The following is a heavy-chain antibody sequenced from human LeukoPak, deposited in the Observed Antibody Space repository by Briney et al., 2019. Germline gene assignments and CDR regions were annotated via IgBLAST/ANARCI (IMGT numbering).Heavy chain of an antibody. V-gene: IGHV1-18*01. D-gene: IGHD3-22*01. J-gene: IGHJ4*02. Sequence: ASVKVSCKASGYTFTSYGISWVRQAPGQGLEWMGWISAYNGNTNYAQKLQGRVTMTTDTSTSTVYMELSSLRSEDTAVYYCAREGDSSGYSIVYFDYWGQGTLVTVSS. CDR2: ISAYNGNT. CDR1: GYTFTSYG. CDR3: AREGDSSGYSIVYFDY.